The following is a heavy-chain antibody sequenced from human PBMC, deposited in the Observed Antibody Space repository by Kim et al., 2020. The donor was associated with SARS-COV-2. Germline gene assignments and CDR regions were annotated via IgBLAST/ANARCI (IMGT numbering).Heavy chain of an antibody. CDR1: GYSFSNYF. V-gene: IGHV1-46*01. D-gene: IGHD1-26*01. CDR3: ARDYSGTYHFDY. J-gene: IGHJ4*02. Sequence: ASVKVSCKASGYSFSNYFIHWVRQAPGQGLEWMGPIKSSDGSPKYAQKFQGRVTMTRDTSTTSVYMDLSSLRSEDTAVYYCARDYSGTYHFDYWGQGTLV. CDR2: IKSSDGSP.